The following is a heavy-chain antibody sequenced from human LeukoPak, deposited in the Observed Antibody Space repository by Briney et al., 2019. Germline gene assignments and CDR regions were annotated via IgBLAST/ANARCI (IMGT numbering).Heavy chain of an antibody. CDR2: INHSGST. Sequence: SETLSLTCAVYGGSFSDYYWSWIRQPPGKGLEWIGEINHSGSTNYNPSLKSRITISVDTSKNHFSLRLSSVTAADTAVYYCAVAYYYYNLDVWGQGSTVTVSS. D-gene: IGHD5-12*01. V-gene: IGHV4-34*01. J-gene: IGHJ6*02. CDR3: AVAYYYYNLDV. CDR1: GGSFSDYY.